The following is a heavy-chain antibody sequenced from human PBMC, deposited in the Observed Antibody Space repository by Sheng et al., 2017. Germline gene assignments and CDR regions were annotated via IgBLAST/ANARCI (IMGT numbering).Heavy chain of an antibody. J-gene: IGHJ5*02. CDR3: ARGVYYDYIWGSYPRVGWFDP. CDR1: GYTFTSYG. D-gene: IGHD3-16*02. CDR2: ISAYNGNT. Sequence: QVQLVQSGAEVKKPGASVKVSCKASGYTFTSYGISWVRQAPGQGLEWMGWISAYNGNTNYAQKLQGRVTMTTDTSTSTAYMELRSLRSDDTAVYYCARGVYYDYIWGSYPRVGWFDPWGQGTLVTVSS. V-gene: IGHV1-18*01.